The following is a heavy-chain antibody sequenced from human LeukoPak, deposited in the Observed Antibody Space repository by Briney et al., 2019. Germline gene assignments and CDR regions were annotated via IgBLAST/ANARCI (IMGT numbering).Heavy chain of an antibody. CDR1: GGSFSGYY. J-gene: IGHJ4*01. CDR3: ARWIRGSYYFDY. Sequence: SETLSLTCAVYGGSFSGYYWSWIRQPPGKGLEWIGEINHSGSTNYNPSLKSRVTISVDTSKNQFSLKLSSVTAADTAVYYCARWIRGSYYFDYWGHGTLVTVSS. CDR2: INHSGST. D-gene: IGHD5-18*01. V-gene: IGHV4-34*01.